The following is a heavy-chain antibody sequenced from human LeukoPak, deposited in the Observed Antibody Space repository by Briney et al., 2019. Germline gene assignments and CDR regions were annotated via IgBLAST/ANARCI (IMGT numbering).Heavy chain of an antibody. V-gene: IGHV3-9*01. J-gene: IGHJ4*02. CDR1: GFTFDDYA. Sequence: PGGSLRLSCAASGFTFDDYAMHWVRQAPGKGLEWVSGISWNSGSIGYADSVKGRFTISRDNAKNSLYLQMNSLRAEDTALYYCAKDISPYYYGSGSYYNSGYWGQGTLVTVSS. CDR2: ISWNSGSI. D-gene: IGHD3-10*01. CDR3: AKDISPYYYGSGSYYNSGY.